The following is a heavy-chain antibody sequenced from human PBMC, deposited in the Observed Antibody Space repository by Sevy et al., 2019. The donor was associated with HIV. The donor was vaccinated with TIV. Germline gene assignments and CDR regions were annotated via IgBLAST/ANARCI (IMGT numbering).Heavy chain of an antibody. Sequence: GGSLRLSCTASGFTFNNYAMTWVRQAPGKGLEWVSSIRGRNNVTIYAESVRGRFTLSRDISKNTLYLQMNSLRVEDTAVYYCARHTGEPYYFEIWGLGTLVTVSS. CDR1: GFTFNNYA. V-gene: IGHV3-23*01. J-gene: IGHJ4*02. CDR3: ARHTGEPYYFEI. CDR2: IRGRNNVT. D-gene: IGHD3-9*01.